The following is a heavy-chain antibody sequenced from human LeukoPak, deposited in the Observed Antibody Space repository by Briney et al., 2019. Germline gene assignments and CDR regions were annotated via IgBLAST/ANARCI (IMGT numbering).Heavy chain of an antibody. CDR3: TRPGLGYCSSTSCPGWVDV. CDR2: IRRKANSYAT. J-gene: IGHJ6*04. V-gene: IGHV3-73*01. D-gene: IGHD2-2*01. Sequence: GGSLTLSCAASGFTFSGYAMHWVRQAAGKGLEWVGRIRRKANSYATAYAASVKGRFTISRDDSKNTAYLQMNSLKTEDTAVYYCTRPGLGYCSSTSCPGWVDVWGKGTTVTVSS. CDR1: GFTFSGYA.